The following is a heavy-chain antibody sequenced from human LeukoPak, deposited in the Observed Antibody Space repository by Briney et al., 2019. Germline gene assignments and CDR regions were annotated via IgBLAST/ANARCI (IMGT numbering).Heavy chain of an antibody. CDR3: ARGRPPYQLPQYNWFDL. D-gene: IGHD2-2*01. J-gene: IGHJ5*02. V-gene: IGHV1-2*02. CDR1: GYTFTGYY. CDR2: INPNSGGT. Sequence: ASVTVSCKASGYTFTGYYMYWVRQAPGQGLEWMGWINPNSGGTNYAQKFQGRVTMTRDTSISTAYMELSRLRSDDTAVYYCARGRPPYQLPQYNWFDLWGQGALVTVSS.